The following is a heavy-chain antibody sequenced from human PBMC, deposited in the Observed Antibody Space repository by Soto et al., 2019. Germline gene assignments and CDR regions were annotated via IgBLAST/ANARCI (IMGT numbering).Heavy chain of an antibody. CDR3: ARRYGGTFDY. J-gene: IGHJ4*02. CDR2: IDYSGST. D-gene: IGHD2-15*01. V-gene: IGHV4-59*08. Sequence: QVQLQESGPGLVKPSETLSLTCTVSGGSISSYYWSWIRQPPGKGLEWIGNIDYSGSTNYNPSLKLRFTLSLNTSKNQYSLKLSSVTAADTAVYYCARRYGGTFDYWGQGTLVTVSS. CDR1: GGSISSYY.